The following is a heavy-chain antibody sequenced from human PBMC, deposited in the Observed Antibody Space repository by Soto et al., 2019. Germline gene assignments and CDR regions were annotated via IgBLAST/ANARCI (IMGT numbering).Heavy chain of an antibody. CDR2: TYYRSKWYN. D-gene: IGHD4-17*01. J-gene: IGHJ6*02. CDR1: GDSVSSNSAA. V-gene: IGHV6-1*01. CDR3: ARDKPVTTYYYYYGMDV. Sequence: PSQTLSLTCAISGDSVSSNSAAWNWIRQSPSRGLEWLGRTYYRSKWYNDYAVSVKSRITINPDTSKNQFSLQLNSVTPEDTAVYYCARDKPVTTYYYYYGMDVWGQGTTVTVSS.